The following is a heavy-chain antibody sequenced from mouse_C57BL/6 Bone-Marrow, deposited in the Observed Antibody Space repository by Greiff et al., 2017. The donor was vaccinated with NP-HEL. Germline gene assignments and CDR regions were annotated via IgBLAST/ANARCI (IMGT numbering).Heavy chain of an antibody. Sequence: EVKVEESGGGLVKPGGSLKLSCAASGFTFSSYAMSWVRQTPEKRLEWVATISDGGSYTYYPDNVKGRFTISRDNAKNNLYLQMSHLKSEDTAMYYCASGIYDGSLDYWGQGTTLTVSS. CDR3: ASGIYDGSLDY. D-gene: IGHD2-3*01. CDR1: GFTFSSYA. CDR2: ISDGGSYT. J-gene: IGHJ2*01. V-gene: IGHV5-4*03.